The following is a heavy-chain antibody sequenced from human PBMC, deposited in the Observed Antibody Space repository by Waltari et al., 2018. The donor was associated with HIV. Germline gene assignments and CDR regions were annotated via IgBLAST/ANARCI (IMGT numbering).Heavy chain of an antibody. CDR2: ISAYNGNT. D-gene: IGHD2-15*01. CDR1: GYTFTSYG. J-gene: IGHJ1*01. Sequence: QVQLVQSGAEVKKPGASVKVSCKASGYTFTSYGISWVRPAPGHGLEWMGWISAYNGNTNYAQKLQGRVTMTTDTSTSTAYMELRSLRSDDTAVYYCARGFVVVVVAATNSKYFQHWGQGTLVTVSS. CDR3: ARGFVVVVVAATNSKYFQH. V-gene: IGHV1-18*01.